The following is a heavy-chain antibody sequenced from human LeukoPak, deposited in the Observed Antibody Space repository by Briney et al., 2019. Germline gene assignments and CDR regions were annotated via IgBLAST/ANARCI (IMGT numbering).Heavy chain of an antibody. V-gene: IGHV1-2*02. CDR3: ARGFMITFGGVIVIFRD. Sequence: GASVKVSCKASGNTFTGYYMHWVRQAPGQGLEWMGWINPNSGGTNYAQKFQGRVTMTRDTSISTAYTELSRLRSDDTAVYYCARGFMITFGGVIVIFRDWGQGTLVTVSS. CDR2: INPNSGGT. D-gene: IGHD3-16*02. J-gene: IGHJ4*02. CDR1: GNTFTGYY.